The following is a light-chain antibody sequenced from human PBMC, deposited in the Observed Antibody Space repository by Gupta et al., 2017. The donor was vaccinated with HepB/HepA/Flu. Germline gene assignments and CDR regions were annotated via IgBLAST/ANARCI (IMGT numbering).Light chain of an antibody. J-gene: IGLJ2*01. CDR3: ASWDDSRGAPV. CDR1: SSNIGTSH. Sequence: QSVLPPPPSASGTPGPVVTISCFGSSSNIGTSHVYWYKQVPGTAPKVLIYFSNQRPSGVPDRFSGSKSGTSASLAITGLLADDEADYFCASWDDSRGAPVFGGGTTLTVL. V-gene: IGLV1-47*02. CDR2: FSN.